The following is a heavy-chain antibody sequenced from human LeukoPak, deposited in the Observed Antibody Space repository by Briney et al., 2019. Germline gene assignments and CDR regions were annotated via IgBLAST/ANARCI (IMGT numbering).Heavy chain of an antibody. CDR3: TTEDYGDYVPDY. Sequence: GGSLRLSCAASGFTFSSYWMSWVRQAPGKGLEWVGQIKSKTDGGTTDYAAPVKGRFTISRDDSKNSLYLLMNSLKTEDTAVYYCTTEDYGDYVPDYWGQGTLVTVSS. J-gene: IGHJ4*02. CDR1: GFTFSSYW. CDR2: IKSKTDGGTT. V-gene: IGHV3-15*01. D-gene: IGHD4-17*01.